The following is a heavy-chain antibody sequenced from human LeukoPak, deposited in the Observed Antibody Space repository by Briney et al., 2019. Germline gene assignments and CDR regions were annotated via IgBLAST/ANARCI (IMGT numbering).Heavy chain of an antibody. V-gene: IGHV4-59*01. J-gene: IGHJ3*02. CDR3: ARDLLYDSSGCAFDI. Sequence: SETLSLTCTVSGGSISSYYWSWIRQPPGKGLEWIGYIYYSGSTNYNPSLKSRVTISVDTSKNQFSLKLSSVTAADTAVYSCARDLLYDSSGCAFDIWGQGTMVTVSS. CDR1: GGSISSYY. CDR2: IYYSGST. D-gene: IGHD3-22*01.